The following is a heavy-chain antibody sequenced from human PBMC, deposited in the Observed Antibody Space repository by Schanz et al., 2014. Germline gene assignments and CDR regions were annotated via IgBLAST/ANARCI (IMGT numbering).Heavy chain of an antibody. CDR2: SNPSGGGT. V-gene: IGHV1-46*01. CDR3: ARDRLECGAECYSVEVFEI. CDR1: GYTFVSYS. D-gene: IGHD2-21*01. Sequence: QVQLVQSGAEVKKPGASVKVSCKASGYTFVSYSMHWVRQAPGQGLEWMGISNPSGGGTSYALRFQDRVTVTRYTSRSTVYMELSSLRSEDTAVYYCARDRLECGAECYSVEVFEICGQGTLVIVSS. J-gene: IGHJ4*02.